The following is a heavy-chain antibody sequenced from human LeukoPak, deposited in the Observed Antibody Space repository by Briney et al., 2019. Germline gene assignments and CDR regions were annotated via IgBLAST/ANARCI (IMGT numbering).Heavy chain of an antibody. Sequence: SVKVSCKAPGGTFSSYAISWVRQAPGQGLEWMGGIIPIFGTANYAQKFQGRVTITTDESTSTAYMELSSLRSEDTAVYYCARDVGYCSSTSCYTDSYFDYWGQGTLVTVSS. D-gene: IGHD2-2*02. CDR3: ARDVGYCSSTSCYTDSYFDY. CDR2: IIPIFGTA. V-gene: IGHV1-69*05. J-gene: IGHJ4*02. CDR1: GGTFSSYA.